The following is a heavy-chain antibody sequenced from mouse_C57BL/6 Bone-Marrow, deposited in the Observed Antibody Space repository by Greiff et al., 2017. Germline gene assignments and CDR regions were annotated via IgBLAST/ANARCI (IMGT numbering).Heavy chain of an antibody. CDR1: GFSLTSYG. J-gene: IGHJ4*01. CDR2: IWRVGST. D-gene: IGHD1-1*01. V-gene: IGHV2-5*01. Sequence: QVQLKQSGPGLVQPSQSLSITCTVSGFSLTSYGVHWVRQSPGKGLEWLGVIWRVGSTDYNAAFMSRLSITKDNSTSQVFFKMNSLQADDTAIYYCAKNGGYCSSYGYAMDYWVQGTSVTVSS. CDR3: AKNGGYCSSYGYAMDY.